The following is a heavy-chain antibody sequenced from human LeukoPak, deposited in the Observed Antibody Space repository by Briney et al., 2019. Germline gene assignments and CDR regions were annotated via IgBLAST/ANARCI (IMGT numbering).Heavy chain of an antibody. Sequence: GGPLRLSCAASGFTFSSYWMSWVRQAPGKGLEGVANIKQDGSEKYYVDSVKGRYTISRDNAKNSLYLQMNTLRVGETAVYYCARRRGSHYFDIWGQGTMVTVSS. J-gene: IGHJ3*02. CDR3: ARRRGSHYFDI. V-gene: IGHV3-7*01. CDR2: IKQDGSEK. D-gene: IGHD5-12*01. CDR1: GFTFSSYW.